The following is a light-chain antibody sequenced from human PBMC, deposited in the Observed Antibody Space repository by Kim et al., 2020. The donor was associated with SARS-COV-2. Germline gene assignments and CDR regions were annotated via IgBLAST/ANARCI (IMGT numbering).Light chain of an antibody. V-gene: IGKV3-15*01. CDR3: QQYNNWPRT. CDR1: QSVNSN. J-gene: IGKJ1*01. CDR2: DAS. Sequence: EVVMTQFPATLSVSAGERTTLSCRASQSVNSNLAWYQQKPGQAPSLLLYDASTRATGVPARFSGSGSGTEFTLTVSSLQSEDSALYYCQQYNNWPRTFGQGTKVDIK.